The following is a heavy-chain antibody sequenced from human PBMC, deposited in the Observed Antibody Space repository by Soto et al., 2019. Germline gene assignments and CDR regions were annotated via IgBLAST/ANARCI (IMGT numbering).Heavy chain of an antibody. D-gene: IGHD3-9*01. Sequence: PGGSLRLSCAASGFTFSSYGMHWVRQAPGKGLEWVAVISYDGSNKYYADSVKGRFTISRDNSKNTLYLQMNSLRAEDTAVYYCAKDFLLRYFDWLFPHGNAFDIWGQGTMVTVSS. CDR2: ISYDGSNK. J-gene: IGHJ3*02. CDR1: GFTFSSYG. CDR3: AKDFLLRYFDWLFPHGNAFDI. V-gene: IGHV3-30*18.